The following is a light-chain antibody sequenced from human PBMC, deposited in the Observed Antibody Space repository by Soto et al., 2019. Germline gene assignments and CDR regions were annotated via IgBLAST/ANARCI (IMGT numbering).Light chain of an antibody. CDR2: DVS. CDR1: SSDVGGYNY. Sequence: QSALHQPASLSGSPGRSITISCTGTSSDVGGYNYVSWYQHHPGKAPKLMIYDVSNRPSGVSNRFSGSKSGNTASLTISGLQPEDEADYYCSSYTTSNTRQIVFGTGTKVTVL. V-gene: IGLV2-14*03. CDR3: SSYTTSNTRQIV. J-gene: IGLJ1*01.